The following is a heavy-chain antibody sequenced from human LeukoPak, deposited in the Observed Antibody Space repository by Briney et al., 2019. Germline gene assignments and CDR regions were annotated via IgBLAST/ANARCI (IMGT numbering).Heavy chain of an antibody. J-gene: IGHJ4*02. D-gene: IGHD1-26*01. Sequence: PGGSLRLSCPAAGFTFSSYAMSWVRHAPGKGLGWVSAIIGSGGNTYYADSVKGRLTISRDNSKNTLYLQMNSLRAEDTAVYYCAKDLAYSGSDLDYFDYWGQGTLVTVSS. CDR1: GFTFSSYA. CDR2: IIGSGGNT. CDR3: AKDLAYSGSDLDYFDY. V-gene: IGHV3-23*01.